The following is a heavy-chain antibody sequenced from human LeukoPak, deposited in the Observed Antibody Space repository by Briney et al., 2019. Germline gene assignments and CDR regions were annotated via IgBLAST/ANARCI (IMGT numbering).Heavy chain of an antibody. CDR1: GFTFSTYG. CDR2: ISGSGSTT. D-gene: IGHD2-8*01. CDR3: ARNWANRYFDY. V-gene: IGHV3-48*04. J-gene: IGHJ4*02. Sequence: GGSLRLSCSASGFTFSTYGMSWVRQAPGKGLEWVISISGSGSTTFYADSVKGRFTISRDNAKNSLYLQMNSLRAEDTALYYCARNWANRYFDYWGQGTLVTVSS.